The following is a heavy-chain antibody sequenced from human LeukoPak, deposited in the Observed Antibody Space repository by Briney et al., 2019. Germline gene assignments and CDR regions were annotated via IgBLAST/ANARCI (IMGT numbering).Heavy chain of an antibody. J-gene: IGHJ3*02. CDR1: GFTFDDYA. CDR3: AKDVGIAVAWEAFDI. Sequence: GRSLRLSCAASGFTFDDYAMHWVRQAPGKGLEWVSGISWNSGSIGYADSVKGRFAISRDNAKNSLYLQMNSLGAEDTALYYCAKDVGIAVAWEAFDIWGQGTMVTVSS. CDR2: ISWNSGSI. V-gene: IGHV3-9*01. D-gene: IGHD6-19*01.